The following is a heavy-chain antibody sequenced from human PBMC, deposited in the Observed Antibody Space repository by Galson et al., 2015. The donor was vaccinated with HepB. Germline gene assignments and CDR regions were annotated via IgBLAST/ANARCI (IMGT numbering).Heavy chain of an antibody. CDR1: GGSISSYY. J-gene: IGHJ4*02. CDR2: IYYSGST. CDR3: AKDRMFDY. Sequence: LSLTCTVSGGSISSYYWSWIRQPPGKGLEWIGYIYYSGSTNYNPSLKSRVTISVDTSKNQFSLKLSSVTAADTAVYYCAKDRMFDYWGQGTLVTVSS. V-gene: IGHV4-59*01.